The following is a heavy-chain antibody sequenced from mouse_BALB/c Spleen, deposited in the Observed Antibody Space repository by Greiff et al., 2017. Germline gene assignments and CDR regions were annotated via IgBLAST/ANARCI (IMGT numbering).Heavy chain of an antibody. Sequence: QVQLQQSGPGLVAPSQSLSITCTVSGFSLTSYGVHWVRQPPGKGLEWLGVIWAGGSTNYNSALMSRLSISKDNSKSQVFLKMNSLQTDDTAMYYCARVYGNYVWAMDYWGQGTSVTVSS. CDR1: GFSLTSYG. CDR2: IWAGGST. J-gene: IGHJ4*01. D-gene: IGHD2-1*01. V-gene: IGHV2-9*02. CDR3: ARVYGNYVWAMDY.